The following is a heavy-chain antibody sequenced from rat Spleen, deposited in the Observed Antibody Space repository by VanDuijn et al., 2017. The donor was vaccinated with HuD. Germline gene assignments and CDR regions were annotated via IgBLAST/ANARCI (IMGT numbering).Heavy chain of an antibody. J-gene: IGHJ4*01. CDR1: GFTFSNYD. Sequence: EVQLVESGGGLVQPGRSLKLSCAASGFTFSNYDMAWVRQAPTKGLEWVASISPRGVSTYYRDSVKGRFTVSRDNAKSTLYLQMDSLRSEDTATYYCARPHNSLYVLDAWGQGASVTVSS. D-gene: IGHD1-10*01. CDR3: ARPHNSLYVLDA. CDR2: ISPRGVST. V-gene: IGHV5-25*01.